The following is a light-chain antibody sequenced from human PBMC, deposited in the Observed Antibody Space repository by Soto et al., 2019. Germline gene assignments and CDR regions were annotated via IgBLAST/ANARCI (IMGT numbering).Light chain of an antibody. Sequence: QSVLTQPASVSESPGQSITISCTGTSSDVGPYKYVSWYQQHPGKVPKLIVYGVSNRPSGVSNRFSGSKSGNTAFLTISGLQPEDEGDYYCSSFAGTTTRDVFGTGTKVNVL. V-gene: IGLV2-14*03. J-gene: IGLJ1*01. CDR3: SSFAGTTTRDV. CDR2: GVS. CDR1: SSDVGPYKY.